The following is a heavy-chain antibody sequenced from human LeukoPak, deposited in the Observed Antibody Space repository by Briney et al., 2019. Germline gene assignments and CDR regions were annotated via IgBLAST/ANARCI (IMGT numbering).Heavy chain of an antibody. V-gene: IGHV4-39*01. CDR2: IYYSGST. J-gene: IGHJ1*01. CDR1: GGSISSSSYY. CDR3: ARGNSGSYSYVAEYFQH. D-gene: IGHD1-26*01. Sequence: PSETLSLTCTVSGGSISSSSYYWGWIRQPPGKGLEWIGSIYYSGSTYYNPSLKSRVTISVDTSKNQFSLKLSSVTAADTAVYYCARGNSGSYSYVAEYFQHWGQGTLVTVSS.